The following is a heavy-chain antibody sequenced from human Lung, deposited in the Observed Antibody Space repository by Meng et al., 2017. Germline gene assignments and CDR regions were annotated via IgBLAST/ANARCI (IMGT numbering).Heavy chain of an antibody. D-gene: IGHD6-13*01. J-gene: IGHJ4*02. CDR2: IWYDGSNK. Sequence: QVQLVESGGGVVQPGRSLRLSCAASGCTFSSYGMHWVRQAPGKGLEWVAVIWYDGSNKYYADSVKGRFTISRDNSKNTLYLQMNSLRAEDTAVYYCARGRYSSSSAVVDYWGQGTLVTVSS. CDR3: ARGRYSSSSAVVDY. V-gene: IGHV3-33*01. CDR1: GCTFSSYG.